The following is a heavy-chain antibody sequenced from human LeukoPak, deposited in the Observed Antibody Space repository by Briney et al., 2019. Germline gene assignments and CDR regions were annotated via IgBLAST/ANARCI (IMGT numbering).Heavy chain of an antibody. Sequence: GGSLRLSCAASGFTFSGSPMHRVRQASGKGREWVGRIRSKANNYATAYAASVKGRFTISRDDSKNTAYLQMNSLKTEDTAVYYCTTVAGGPDYWGHRALVTVSS. V-gene: IGHV3-73*01. CDR2: IRSKANNYAT. J-gene: IGHJ4*01. CDR1: GFTFSGSP. CDR3: TTVAGGPDY. D-gene: IGHD6-19*01.